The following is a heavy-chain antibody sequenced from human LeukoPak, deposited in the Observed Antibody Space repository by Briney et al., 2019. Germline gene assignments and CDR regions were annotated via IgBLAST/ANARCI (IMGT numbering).Heavy chain of an antibody. D-gene: IGHD3-3*01. CDR1: GGSISRSSYY. V-gene: IGHV4-39*01. J-gene: IGHJ4*02. CDR3: ARQSGYLAY. CDR2: IYYSGST. Sequence: SETLSLTCTVSGGSISRSSYYWGWIRQPPGKGLEWIGSIYYSGSTYYNPSLKSRVTISVDTSKTQFALKLSSVTAADTAVYYCARQSGYLAYWGQGILVTVSS.